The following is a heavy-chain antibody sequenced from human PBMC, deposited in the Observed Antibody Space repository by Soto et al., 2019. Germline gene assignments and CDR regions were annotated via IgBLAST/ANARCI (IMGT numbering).Heavy chain of an antibody. CDR2: INHSGST. CDR3: ARTGIAAAGTDFDY. V-gene: IGHV4-34*01. J-gene: IGHJ4*02. D-gene: IGHD6-13*01. CDR1: GGSFSGYY. Sequence: SETLSLTCAVYGGSFSGYYWSWIRQPPGKGLEWIGEINHSGSTNYNPSLKSRVTISVDTSKNQFSLKLSSVTAADTAVYYCARTGIAAAGTDFDYWGQGTLVTVSS.